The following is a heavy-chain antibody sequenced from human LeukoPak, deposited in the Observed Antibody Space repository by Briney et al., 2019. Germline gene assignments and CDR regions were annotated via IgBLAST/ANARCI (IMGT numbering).Heavy chain of an antibody. CDR2: ISSSRSYI. J-gene: IGHJ6*02. D-gene: IGHD3-10*01. V-gene: IGHV3-21*01. CDR1: GFTFSSYN. CDR3: ARVQGSYGQSDV. Sequence: KPGGSLRLSCAASGFTFSSYNMNWVRQAPGEGLEWVSSISSSRSYISYADSVKGRFTISRDNSKNTLYLQMNSLRDEDTALYYCARVQGSYGQSDVWGQGTTVTISS.